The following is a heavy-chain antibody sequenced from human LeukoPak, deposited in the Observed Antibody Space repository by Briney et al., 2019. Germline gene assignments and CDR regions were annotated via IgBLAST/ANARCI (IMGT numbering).Heavy chain of an antibody. Sequence: GGSLRLSCAASGFSFSGYWMHWLRQVSGRGLVWVARINGDGSSTTYADSVKGRFTISRDNAKNTQSLQMNSLRVEDTAIYYCARGETFSSWSIFDYWGQGTVVTVSS. J-gene: IGHJ4*02. CDR2: INGDGSST. CDR3: ARGETFSSWSIFDY. CDR1: GFSFSGYW. V-gene: IGHV3-74*01. D-gene: IGHD6-13*01.